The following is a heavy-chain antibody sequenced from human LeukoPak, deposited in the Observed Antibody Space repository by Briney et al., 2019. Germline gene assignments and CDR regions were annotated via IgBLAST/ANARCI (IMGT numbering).Heavy chain of an antibody. CDR2: VHLDGRT. Sequence: SETLSLTCGVSGGSVTSTNWWTWVRQPPGKGLEWIGEVHLDGRTNYNPSLKSRLTMSVDLSENHISLKLTSVTAANTAVYYCAREGGFYRPLDYSGQGTLVTVSS. CDR1: GGSVTSTNW. CDR3: AREGGFYRPLDY. V-gene: IGHV4-4*02. D-gene: IGHD3-3*01. J-gene: IGHJ4*02.